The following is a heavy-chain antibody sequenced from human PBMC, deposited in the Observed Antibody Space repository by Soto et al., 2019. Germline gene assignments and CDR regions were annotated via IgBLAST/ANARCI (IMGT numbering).Heavy chain of an antibody. J-gene: IGHJ6*02. CDR2: IMPVFDTT. V-gene: IGHV1-69*01. Sequence: QVQLVQSGAEVRKPGSSVKVSCQTSGGTFNNFAFTWVRQAPGQGLEWLGGIMPVFDTTNYAASFQGRITSTADDLRNTVYMEMKTLRFDDTAVYYCATATISPVSATFHHYGMDVRGQGTTVTVSS. CDR1: GGTFNNFA. D-gene: IGHD6-25*01. CDR3: ATATISPVSATFHHYGMDV.